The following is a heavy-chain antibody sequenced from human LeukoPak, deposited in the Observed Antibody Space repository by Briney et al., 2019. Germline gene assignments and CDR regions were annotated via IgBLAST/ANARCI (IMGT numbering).Heavy chain of an antibody. V-gene: IGHV4-39*01. D-gene: IGHD5-18*01. CDR1: GDSIISSGYY. Sequence: SETLSLTCTVSGDSIISSGYYWGWIRQPPGKGLEWIGSIYYSGSSYYNPSLKSRVTISVDTSKNQFSLNLRSVTAADTAVYYCRRQRGYNYGSVDYWGQGTLVTVSS. J-gene: IGHJ4*02. CDR3: RRQRGYNYGSVDY. CDR2: IYYSGSS.